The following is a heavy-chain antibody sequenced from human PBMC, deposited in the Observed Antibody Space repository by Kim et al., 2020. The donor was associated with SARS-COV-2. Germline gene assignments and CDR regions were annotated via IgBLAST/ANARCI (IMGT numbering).Heavy chain of an antibody. CDR1: GGSFSGYY. D-gene: IGHD6-13*01. CDR3: ARGGPTQYSSSWLNWFDP. CDR2: INHSGST. V-gene: IGHV4-34*01. J-gene: IGHJ5*02. Sequence: SETLSLTCAVYGGSFSGYYWSWIRQPPGKGLEWIGEINHSGSTNYNPSLKSRVTISVDTSKNQFSLKLSSVTAAHTAVYYCARGGPTQYSSSWLNWFDP.